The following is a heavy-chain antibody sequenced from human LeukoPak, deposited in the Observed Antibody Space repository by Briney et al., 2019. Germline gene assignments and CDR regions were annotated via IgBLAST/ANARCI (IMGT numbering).Heavy chain of an antibody. V-gene: IGHV3-7*01. CDR3: ARGGGDSSGYSYNFDY. J-gene: IGHJ4*02. CDR1: GFTFSSYW. D-gene: IGHD3-22*01. Sequence: GGSLRLSCAASGFTFSSYWMSWVRQAPGKGLEWVANIKQDGSEKYYVDSVKGRFTISRDNAKNSLYLQMNSLRAEDTAVYYCARGGGDSSGYSYNFDYWGQGTLVNFSS. CDR2: IKQDGSEK.